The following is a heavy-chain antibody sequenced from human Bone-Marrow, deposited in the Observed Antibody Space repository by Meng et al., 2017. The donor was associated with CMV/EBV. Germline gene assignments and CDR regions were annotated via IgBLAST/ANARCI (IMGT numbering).Heavy chain of an antibody. Sequence: SVKVSCKASGGTFSSYTISWVRQAPGQGLEWMGRIIPILGIANYAQKFQGRVTITADKSTSTAYMELSSLRSEDTAVYYCARAWGEGGRGTTGTTRSYYYGMDVWGQGTTVTVSS. CDR1: GGTFSSYT. J-gene: IGHJ6*02. D-gene: IGHD1-1*01. CDR2: IIPILGIA. CDR3: ARAWGEGGRGTTGTTRSYYYGMDV. V-gene: IGHV1-69*02.